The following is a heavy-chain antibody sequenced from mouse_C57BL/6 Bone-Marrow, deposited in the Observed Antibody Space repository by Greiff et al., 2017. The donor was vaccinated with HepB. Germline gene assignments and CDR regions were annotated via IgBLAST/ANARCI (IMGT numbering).Heavy chain of an antibody. V-gene: IGHV1-59*01. CDR1: GYTFTSYW. J-gene: IGHJ2*01. CDR2: IGPSDSYT. Sequence: QVQLLQSGAELVRPGASVKLSCKASGYTFTSYWMHWVKQSPGQGLEWIGAIGPSDSYTNYHHKFKGKVTLTVDTSSSTAYMQLSSLTSEDSAVYYCARRGYYGNSYVNFDYWGQGTTLTVSS. CDR3: ARRGYYGNSYVNFDY. D-gene: IGHD1-1*01.